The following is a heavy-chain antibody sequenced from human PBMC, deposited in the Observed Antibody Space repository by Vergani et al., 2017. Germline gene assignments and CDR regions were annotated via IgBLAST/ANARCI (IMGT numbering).Heavy chain of an antibody. CDR2: INHSETT. V-gene: IGHV4-34*01. J-gene: IGHJ6*03. D-gene: IGHD2-2*01. CDR3: ARVVVPAANYMDV. Sequence: QVQLQQWGAGLLKPSETLSLTCAVYGGSFSGYYWTWVRQPPGKGLEWIGEINHSETTNYNPSLKSRVTISVDTSKNQFSLKLSSVTAADTAVYYCARVVVPAANYMDVWGKGTTVTVSS. CDR1: GGSFSGYY.